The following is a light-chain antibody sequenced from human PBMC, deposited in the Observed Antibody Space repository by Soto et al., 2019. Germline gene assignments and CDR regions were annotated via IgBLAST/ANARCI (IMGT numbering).Light chain of an antibody. CDR3: KSYINPASLV. CDR2: DVT. CDR1: SSDVGGYNY. Sequence: QSALTQPASVSGSPGQSITISCTGTSSDVGGYNYVSWYQQHPGKVPKLIIYDVTNRPSGVSNRFSGSKSGNTASLTISGLQAEDEADYFCKSYINPASLVFGGGTKLTVL. V-gene: IGLV2-14*01. J-gene: IGLJ3*02.